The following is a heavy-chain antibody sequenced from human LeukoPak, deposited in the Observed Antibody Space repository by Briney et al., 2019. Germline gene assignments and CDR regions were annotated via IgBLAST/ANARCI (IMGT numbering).Heavy chain of an antibody. CDR1: GGSIISYY. D-gene: IGHD5-12*01. Sequence: PSETLSLTCTVSGGSIISYYWSWIRQAPGKGLDWIGYVHYRGSTKYNSSLKSRVTISVDTSKNQFSLKLSSVTATDTAVYYCANSYSGYDPSLDYWGQGILVTVSS. CDR3: ANSYSGYDPSLDY. CDR2: VHYRGST. V-gene: IGHV4-59*08. J-gene: IGHJ4*02.